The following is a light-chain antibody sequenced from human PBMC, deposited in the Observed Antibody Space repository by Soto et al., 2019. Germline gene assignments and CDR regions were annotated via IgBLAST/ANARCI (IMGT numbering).Light chain of an antibody. Sequence: DIQMTQSPSSLSASVGDRVTITCRASQNIRSYLNWYQQKPGKAPQLLIYATSSLQTGVPSRFSASGSGTDFSLVISGLQPEDSATYYCQQGYSSRWTSGRGTKVEI. CDR3: QQGYSSRWT. V-gene: IGKV1-39*01. CDR1: QNIRSY. CDR2: ATS. J-gene: IGKJ1*01.